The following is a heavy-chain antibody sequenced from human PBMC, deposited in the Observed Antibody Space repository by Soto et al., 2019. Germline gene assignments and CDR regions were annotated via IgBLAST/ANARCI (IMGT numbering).Heavy chain of an antibody. J-gene: IGHJ6*02. V-gene: IGHV3-23*01. CDR1: GFTFSSYG. D-gene: IGHD3-9*01. Sequence: GGSLRLSCAASGFTFSSYGMSWVRQAPGKGLEWVSAISGSGGSTYYADSVKGRFTISRDNSKNTLYLQMNSLRAEDTAVYYCARDTNELRYFDSLPHPGIYYSGMDVWGQGTTVTVSS. CDR2: ISGSGGST. CDR3: ARDTNELRYFDSLPHPGIYYSGMDV.